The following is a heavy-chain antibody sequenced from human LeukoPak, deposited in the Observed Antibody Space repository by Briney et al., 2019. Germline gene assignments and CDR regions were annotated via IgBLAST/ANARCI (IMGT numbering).Heavy chain of an antibody. CDR3: ARGHVDTAMVRE. J-gene: IGHJ4*02. V-gene: IGHV1-69*05. D-gene: IGHD5-18*01. CDR2: IIPIFGTA. Sequence: SVKVSCKASGGTFSSNTISWVRQAPGQGLEWMGRIIPIFGTANYAQKFQGRVTITTDESTSTAYMELSSLRSEDTAVYYCARGHVDTAMVREWGQGTLVTVSS. CDR1: GGTFSSNT.